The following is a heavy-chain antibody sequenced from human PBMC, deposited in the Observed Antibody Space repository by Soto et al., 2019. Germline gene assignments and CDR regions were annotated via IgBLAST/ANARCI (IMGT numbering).Heavy chain of an antibody. CDR3: ARRSTSGWYFDL. J-gene: IGHJ2*01. V-gene: IGHV3-66*04. D-gene: IGHD1-1*01. CDR1: GFTVSSSY. CDR2: IYSGGST. Sequence: EVQLVESGGGLVQPGGSLRLSCVASGFTVSSSYMSWVRQAPGKGLEWVSNIYSGGSTYYADSVKGRFTISRDISKNTLFLQMNSLRVEDTAVFYCARRSTSGWYFDLWGRGTLVTVSS.